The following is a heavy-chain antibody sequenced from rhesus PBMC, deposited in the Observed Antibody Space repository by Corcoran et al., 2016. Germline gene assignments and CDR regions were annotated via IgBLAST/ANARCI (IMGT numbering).Heavy chain of an antibody. CDR2: IDGNIATT. V-gene: IGHV4-73*01. CDR1: GGSITGYY. D-gene: IGHD6S26*01. Sequence: QVKLQQWGEGLVKPSETLSLTCAVYGGSITGYYWSWIRQPPGKGLEWIGNIDGNIATTTYHPSLKHRVTSSNDTSKTQFSLYLSSVTAAATAVYYCARSQQRLVPYFDYWGQGVLVTVSS. J-gene: IGHJ4*01. CDR3: ARSQQRLVPYFDY.